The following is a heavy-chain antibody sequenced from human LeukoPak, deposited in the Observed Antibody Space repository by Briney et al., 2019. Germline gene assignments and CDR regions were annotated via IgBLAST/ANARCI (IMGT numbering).Heavy chain of an antibody. D-gene: IGHD5-18*01. V-gene: IGHV3-74*01. J-gene: IGHJ4*02. Sequence: GGSLRLSCAASGFTFSSYWMHWVRHTPGKGLVWVSRIKGDGSSTSYADSVKGRFTISRDNAKNTLYLQMNSLRAEDTAVYYCARDGYSFGRDFDYWGQGTLVTVSS. CDR1: GFTFSSYW. CDR3: ARDGYSFGRDFDY. CDR2: IKGDGSST.